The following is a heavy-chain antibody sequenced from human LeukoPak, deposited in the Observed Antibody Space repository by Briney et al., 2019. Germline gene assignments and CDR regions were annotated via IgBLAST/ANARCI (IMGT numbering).Heavy chain of an antibody. J-gene: IGHJ4*02. CDR1: GVTFRSYA. CDR2: ISYDGSNK. D-gene: IGHD5-12*01. Sequence: PGGSLRLSCAASGVTFRSYAMHWVRHAPGKGLEWVAVISYDGSNKYYADSVKGRFTISRDNSKNTLYLQMNSLRAEDTAVYYCAKSVASDAYWGQGTLVTVSS. V-gene: IGHV3-30-3*02. CDR3: AKSVASDAY.